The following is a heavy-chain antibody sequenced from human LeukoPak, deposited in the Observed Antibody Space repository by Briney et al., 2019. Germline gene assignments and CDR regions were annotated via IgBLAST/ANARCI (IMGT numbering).Heavy chain of an antibody. Sequence: GGSLRLSCAASGFTFSSYGMSWVRQAPGKGLEWVSAISGSGGSTYYADSVKGRFTISRDNSKNTLYLQMNSLRAEDTAVYYCAKGGGSGYYSEFDYWGQGTLVTVSS. CDR3: AKGGGSGYYSEFDY. V-gene: IGHV3-23*01. D-gene: IGHD3-22*01. CDR1: GFTFSSYG. CDR2: ISGSGGST. J-gene: IGHJ4*02.